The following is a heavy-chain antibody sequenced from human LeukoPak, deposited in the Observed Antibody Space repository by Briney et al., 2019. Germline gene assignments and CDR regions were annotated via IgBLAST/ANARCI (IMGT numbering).Heavy chain of an antibody. Sequence: ASVKVSCKASGYTFTSYGISWVRQAPGQGLEWMGWISAYNGNTNYAQKLQGRVTMTTDTSTSTAYMELRSLRSDDTAVYYCATSVVRGYYDFWSGYYKYGMDVWGQGTTVTVSS. J-gene: IGHJ6*02. V-gene: IGHV1-18*01. CDR3: ATSVVRGYYDFWSGYYKYGMDV. CDR2: ISAYNGNT. CDR1: GYTFTSYG. D-gene: IGHD3-3*01.